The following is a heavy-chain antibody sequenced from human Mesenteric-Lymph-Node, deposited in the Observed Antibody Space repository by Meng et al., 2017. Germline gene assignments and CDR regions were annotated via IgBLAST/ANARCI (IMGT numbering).Heavy chain of an antibody. J-gene: IGHJ4*02. CDR2: IIPIFGTA. Sequence: SVKVSCKASGGTFSSYAISWVRQAPGQGLEWMGGIIPIFGTANYAQKFQGRVTMTTDTSTSTAYMELRSLRSDDTAVYYCARDLAVITKGCFDYWGQGTLVTVSS. V-gene: IGHV1-69*05. CDR3: ARDLAVITKGCFDY. D-gene: IGHD3-22*01. CDR1: GGTFSSYA.